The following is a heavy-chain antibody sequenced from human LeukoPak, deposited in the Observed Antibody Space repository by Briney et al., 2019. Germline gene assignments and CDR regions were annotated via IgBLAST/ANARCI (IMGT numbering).Heavy chain of an antibody. CDR2: INSAGSST. V-gene: IGHV3-74*01. D-gene: IGHD3-9*01. CDR3: VRGSNDWIGMDV. CDR1: GFTFSSYW. Sequence: GGSLRLSCAASGFTFSSYWMHWVRQTPGKGLVCVSRINSAGSSTDYADSVKGRFTISRDNAKNTLYLQMNSLRAEDMAVYCCVRGSNDWIGMDVWGQGTTVTVSS. J-gene: IGHJ6*02.